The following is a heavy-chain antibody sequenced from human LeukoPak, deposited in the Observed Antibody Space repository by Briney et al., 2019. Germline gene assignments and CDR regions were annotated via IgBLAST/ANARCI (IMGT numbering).Heavy chain of an antibody. CDR1: GFTFSSYS. CDR2: ISSSSSYI. Sequence: GGSLRLSCAASGFTFSSYSMNWIRQAPGKGLEWVSSISSSSSYIYYADSVKGRFTISRDNAKNSLYLQMNSLRAEDTAVYYCAILSGSGSLDYWGQGALVTVSS. CDR3: AILSGSGSLDY. V-gene: IGHV3-21*01. D-gene: IGHD3-10*01. J-gene: IGHJ4*02.